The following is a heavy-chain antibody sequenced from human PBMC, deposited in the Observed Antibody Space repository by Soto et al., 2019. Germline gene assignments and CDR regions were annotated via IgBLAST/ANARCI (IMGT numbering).Heavy chain of an antibody. CDR3: ARHYDSSGYYYRGLDY. CDR1: GGTFSSYA. CDR2: IIPIFGTA. J-gene: IGHJ4*02. Sequence: QVQLVQSGAEVKKPGSSVKVSCKASGGTFSSYAISWVRQAPGQGLEWMGGIIPIFGTADYAQKFQGRVTITADEPTSTGNMELSSLRSQDTAVYYRARHYDSSGYYYRGLDYWGQGTLVTVSS. V-gene: IGHV1-69*12. D-gene: IGHD3-22*01.